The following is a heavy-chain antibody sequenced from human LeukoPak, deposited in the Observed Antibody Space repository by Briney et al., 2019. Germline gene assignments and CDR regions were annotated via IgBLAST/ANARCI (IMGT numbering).Heavy chain of an antibody. CDR3: VRDFLGESAAGGY. CDR1: GFTLSSYW. CDR2: IKEDGSEK. V-gene: IGHV3-7*01. D-gene: IGHD6-25*01. J-gene: IGHJ4*02. Sequence: PGGSLRLSCAASGFTLSSYWMSWVRQAPGKGLEWVANIKEDGSEKYYVDSVKGRFTISRDNARNSVHLQMDSLRAEDTAVYFCVRDFLGESAAGGYWGQGTLVTVSS.